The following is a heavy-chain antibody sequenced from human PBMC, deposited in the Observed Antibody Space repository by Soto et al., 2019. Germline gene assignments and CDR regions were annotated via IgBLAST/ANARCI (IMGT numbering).Heavy chain of an antibody. Sequence: QVQLVQSGAEVKKPGSSVNVSCKASGGTFSSYAISWVRQAPGQGLEWMGGIIPIFGTANYAQKFQGRVTITADESTSTAYMELSSLRSEDTAVYYCARSPGGYYDSSGYFAYWGQGTLVTVSS. CDR2: IIPIFGTA. CDR1: GGTFSSYA. D-gene: IGHD3-22*01. CDR3: ARSPGGYYDSSGYFAY. V-gene: IGHV1-69*01. J-gene: IGHJ4*02.